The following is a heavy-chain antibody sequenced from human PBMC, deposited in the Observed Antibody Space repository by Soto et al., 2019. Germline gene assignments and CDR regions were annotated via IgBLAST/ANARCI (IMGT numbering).Heavy chain of an antibody. CDR1: GGTFSSYT. J-gene: IGHJ5*02. V-gene: IGHV1-69*02. CDR2: IIPILGIA. Sequence: ASVKVSCKASGGTFSSYTISWVRQAPGQGLEWMGRIIPILGIANYAQKFQGRVTITADKSTSTAYMELSSLRSEDTAVYYCARAPGGDSGYDFWFDPWGQGTLVTVSS. D-gene: IGHD5-12*01. CDR3: ARAPGGDSGYDFWFDP.